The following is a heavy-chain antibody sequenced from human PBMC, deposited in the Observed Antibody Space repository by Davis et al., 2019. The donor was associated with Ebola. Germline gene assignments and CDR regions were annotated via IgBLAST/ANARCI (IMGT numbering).Heavy chain of an antibody. V-gene: IGHV3-23*01. J-gene: IGHJ4*02. CDR2: LGTSADT. Sequence: GESLKISCAASGFAFRNYVMSWVRQAPGKGLEWVSTLGTSADTYYADSVKGRFTISRDNSKNTLYLQMNSLRAEDTAVNYCARKSGPDYWGQGTLVTVSS. CDR3: ARKSGPDY. CDR1: GFAFRNYV. D-gene: IGHD1-1*01.